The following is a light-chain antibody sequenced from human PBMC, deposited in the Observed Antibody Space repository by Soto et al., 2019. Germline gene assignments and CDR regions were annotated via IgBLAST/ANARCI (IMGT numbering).Light chain of an antibody. CDR1: QSLLHSNGYNY. Sequence: DIVMTQSPLSLPVTPGEPASIYCRSSQSLLHSNGYNYLDWYLQKPGQSPQLLIYLGSNRASGVPDRFSGSGSGTDFTLKISRVEAEDVGVYYCMQALQTPWTFGQGTQVEIK. V-gene: IGKV2-28*01. CDR2: LGS. CDR3: MQALQTPWT. J-gene: IGKJ1*01.